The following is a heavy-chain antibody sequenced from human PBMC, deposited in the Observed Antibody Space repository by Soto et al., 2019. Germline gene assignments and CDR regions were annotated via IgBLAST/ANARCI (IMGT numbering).Heavy chain of an antibody. CDR3: ARDLLPAATRAHANWFDP. CDR1: GYTFTSYA. J-gene: IGHJ5*02. V-gene: IGHV1-3*01. D-gene: IGHD2-2*01. Sequence: ASVKVSCKASGYTFTSYAMHWVRQAPGQRLEWMGWINAGNGNTKYSQKFQGRVTITRDTSASTAYMELSSLRSEDTAVYYCARDLLPAATRAHANWFDPWGQGTLVTVSS. CDR2: INAGNGNT.